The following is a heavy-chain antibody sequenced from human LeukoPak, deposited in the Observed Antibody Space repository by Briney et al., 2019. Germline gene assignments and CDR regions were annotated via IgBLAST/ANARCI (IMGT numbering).Heavy chain of an antibody. J-gene: IGHJ3*02. CDR3: ARDRGSGWSGDAFDI. D-gene: IGHD6-19*01. Sequence: ASVNVSCKASGYTFTNYAISWVRQAPGQGLEWRGWSSPYIGNTNYAEKFQGRVTMTIDTSTSTAHMELRSLTSNDTAVYYCARDRGSGWSGDAFDIWGQGTKVTVSS. CDR2: SSPYIGNT. CDR1: GYTFTNYA. V-gene: IGHV1-18*01.